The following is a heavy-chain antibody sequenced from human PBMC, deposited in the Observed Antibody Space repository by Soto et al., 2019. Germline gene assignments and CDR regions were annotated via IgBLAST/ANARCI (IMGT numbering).Heavy chain of an antibody. CDR1: VGTFSRNA. D-gene: IGHD2-2*01. CDR2: IIPFFDTA. V-gene: IGHV1-69*06. Sequence: SVKASCKAAVGTFSRNAISWVRQAPGQGLEWMGGIIPFFDTANYAKKFQGRVTVSADKATSTAYMELSSLTSEDTAVYYCARSTPQSGSCVQMCDAWG. CDR3: ARSTPQSGSCVQMCDA. J-gene: IGHJ5*01.